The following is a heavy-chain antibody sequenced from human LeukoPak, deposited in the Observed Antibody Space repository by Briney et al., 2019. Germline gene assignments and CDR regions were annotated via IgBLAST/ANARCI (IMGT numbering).Heavy chain of an antibody. CDR2: INPSGGST. CDR3: ARDPGATTPDFDY. D-gene: IGHD1-26*01. V-gene: IGHV1-46*01. Sequence: ASVKVSCKASGYTFTSFGISWVRQAPGQGLEWMGIINPSGGSTSYAQKFQGRVTMTRDMSTSTVYMELSSLRSDDTAVYYCARDPGATTPDFDYWGQGTLVTVSS. CDR1: GYTFTSFG. J-gene: IGHJ4*02.